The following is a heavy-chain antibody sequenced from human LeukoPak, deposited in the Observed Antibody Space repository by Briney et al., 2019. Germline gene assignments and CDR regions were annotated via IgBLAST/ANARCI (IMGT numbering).Heavy chain of an antibody. J-gene: IGHJ4*02. CDR1: GYTFTGYY. CDR2: INPNSGGT. Sequence: GASVKVSCKASGYTFTGYYMLWVRQAPGQGLEWMGWINPNSGGTNYAQKFQGRVTMTRDTSISTAYMELSRLRSDDTAVYYCARGARSRTTVTTLGYWGQGTLVTVSS. CDR3: ARGARSRTTVTTLGY. D-gene: IGHD4-17*01. V-gene: IGHV1-2*02.